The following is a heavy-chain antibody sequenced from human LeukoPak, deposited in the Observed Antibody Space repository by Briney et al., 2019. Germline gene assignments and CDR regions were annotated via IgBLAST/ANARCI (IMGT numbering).Heavy chain of an antibody. D-gene: IGHD1-20*01. J-gene: IGHJ4*02. CDR2: INTNNGNT. V-gene: IGHV1-18*01. Sequence: GASVKLSCKASGYTFSTYGINWVRQAPGQGLEWMGWINTNNGNTNYAQKFQGRVTMTRDTSTSTAYMELRSLGSDDTAVYYCARKGCFDNWYLFDYWGQGNLVPVSS. CDR1: GYTFSTYG. CDR3: ARKGCFDNWYLFDY.